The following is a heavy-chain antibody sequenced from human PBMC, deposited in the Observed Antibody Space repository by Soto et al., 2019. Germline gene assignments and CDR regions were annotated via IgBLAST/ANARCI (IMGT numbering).Heavy chain of an antibody. D-gene: IGHD2-8*01. Sequence: GGSLRLSCAASGFTFSSDWMSWVRQAPGKGLEWVANIKQDGSEKYYVDSVKGRFTISRDNAKNSLYLQMNSLRVEDTAVYYCARGSRIVMMVYAVNLDFWGPGSLVTVSS. CDR1: GFTFSSDW. J-gene: IGHJ4*02. CDR3: ARGSRIVMMVYAVNLDF. CDR2: IKQDGSEK. V-gene: IGHV3-7*05.